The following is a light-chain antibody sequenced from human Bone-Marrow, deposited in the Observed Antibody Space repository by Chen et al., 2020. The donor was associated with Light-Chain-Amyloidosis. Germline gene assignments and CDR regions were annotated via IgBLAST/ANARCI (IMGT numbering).Light chain of an antibody. CDR3: QSYQGSSQGV. J-gene: IGLJ3*02. CDR2: ENG. V-gene: IGLV6-57*01. Sequence: NFILTQPHPVSESPGKTVIISCTRSSGSIATNYVQWYQQRPGSSPTTVIYENGRRPSLVPDRFSGSIVRSSNSASLTLSGLKTEDEADYYCQSYQGSSQGVFGGWTKLTVL. CDR1: SGSIATNY.